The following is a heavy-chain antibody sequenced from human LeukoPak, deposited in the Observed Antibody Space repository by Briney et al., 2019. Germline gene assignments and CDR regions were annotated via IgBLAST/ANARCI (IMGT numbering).Heavy chain of an antibody. CDR2: IGTAGDT. Sequence: GGSLRLSCAASGFAFSSYDMHWVRQATGKGLEWVSAIGTAGDTYYPGSVKGRFTISRENAKNSLYLQMNSLRAGDTAVYYCARAYRGYYGSGSYYNDAFDIWGQGTRVTVSS. V-gene: IGHV3-13*04. J-gene: IGHJ3*02. CDR1: GFAFSSYD. D-gene: IGHD3-10*01. CDR3: ARAYRGYYGSGSYYNDAFDI.